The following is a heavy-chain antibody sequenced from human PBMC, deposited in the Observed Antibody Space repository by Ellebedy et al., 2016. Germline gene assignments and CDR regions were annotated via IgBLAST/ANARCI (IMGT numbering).Heavy chain of an antibody. CDR3: ARGYGSGYLLDY. CDR2: IYYSGST. V-gene: IGHV4-59*01. CDR1: GGSISSYY. D-gene: IGHD3-10*01. J-gene: IGHJ4*02. Sequence: SETLSLTXTVSGGSISSYYWSWIRQPPGKGLEWIGYIYYSGSTNYNPSLKSRVTISVDTSKNQFSLKLSSVTAADTAVYYCARGYGSGYLLDYWGQGTLVTVSS.